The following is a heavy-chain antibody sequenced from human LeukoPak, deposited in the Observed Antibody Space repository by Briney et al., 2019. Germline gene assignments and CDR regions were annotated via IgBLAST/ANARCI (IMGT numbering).Heavy chain of an antibody. CDR2: INPSDGSI. D-gene: IGHD3-9*01. CDR1: GYSFTNYY. CDR3: ARVQSPSYYDILTGIYDAFDI. Sequence: ASVKVSCKAPGYSFTNYYMHWVRQAPGQGLEWLGKINPSDGSINYAQKFQGRVTMTRDMSTTTVYMELSSLRSEDTAVYYCARVQSPSYYDILTGIYDAFDIWGQGTMVTVSS. J-gene: IGHJ3*02. V-gene: IGHV1-46*01.